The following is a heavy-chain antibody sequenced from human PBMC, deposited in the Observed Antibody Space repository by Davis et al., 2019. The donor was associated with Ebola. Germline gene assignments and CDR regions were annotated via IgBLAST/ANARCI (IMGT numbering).Heavy chain of an antibody. J-gene: IGHJ3*02. CDR2: IYYSGST. CDR3: ARDGYYYDSSGYYRGAFDI. CDR1: GGSFSGYY. Sequence: SQTLSLTCAVYGGSFSGYYWSWIRQPPGKGLEWIGYIYYSGSTNYNPSLKSRVTISVDTSKNQFSLKLSSVTAADTAVYYCARDGYYYDSSGYYRGAFDIWGQGTMVTVSS. V-gene: IGHV4-59*01. D-gene: IGHD3-22*01.